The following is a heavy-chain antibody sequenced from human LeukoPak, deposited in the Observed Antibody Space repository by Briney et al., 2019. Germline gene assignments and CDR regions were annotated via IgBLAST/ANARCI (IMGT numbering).Heavy chain of an antibody. CDR1: GGTFSSYA. CDR2: IIPIFGTA. D-gene: IGHD2-21*01. J-gene: IGHJ6*03. Sequence: AASVKVSCKASGGTFSSYAISWVRQAPGQGLEWMGGIIPIFGTANYAQKFQGRVTITADESTSTAYMELSSLRSEDTAVYYCESGLFYYYYMDVWGKGTTVTISS. V-gene: IGHV1-69*13. CDR3: ESGLFYYYYMDV.